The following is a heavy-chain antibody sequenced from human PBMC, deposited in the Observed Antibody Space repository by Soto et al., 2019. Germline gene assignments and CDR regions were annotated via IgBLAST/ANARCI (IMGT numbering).Heavy chain of an antibody. V-gene: IGHV4-30-4*01. CDR2: IYYSGST. CDR3: ASVGYSRGYNSNFDY. CDR1: GGSISSVDYY. D-gene: IGHD3-22*01. J-gene: IGHJ4*02. Sequence: SETLSLTCTVSGGSISSVDYYWSWIRQPPGKGLEWIGYIYYSGSTYYNPSLKSRVTISVDTSKNQFSLKLSSVTAADTSVYYCASVGYSRGYNSNFDYWRERTLVTVS.